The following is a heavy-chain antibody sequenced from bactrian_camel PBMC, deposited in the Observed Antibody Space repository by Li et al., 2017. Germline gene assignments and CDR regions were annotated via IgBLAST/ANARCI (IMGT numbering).Heavy chain of an antibody. Sequence: VQLVESGGGSVQAGGSLRLSCAASGNTVGVNCMGWFRQAPGKEREGVARIYTGSGNTYYADSVKGRFTISRDNAKNTLYLQMNGQKTEDTAVYYCARGGMWCNYWGQGTQVTVS. CDR1: GNTVGVNC. V-gene: IGHV3S54*01. J-gene: IGHJ4*01. CDR2: IYTGSGNT. D-gene: IGHD2*01. CDR3: ARGGMWCNY.